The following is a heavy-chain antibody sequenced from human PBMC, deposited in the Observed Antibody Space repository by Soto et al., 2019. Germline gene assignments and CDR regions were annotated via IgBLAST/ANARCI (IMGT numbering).Heavy chain of an antibody. CDR1: GYTFSNYG. V-gene: IGHV1-18*01. J-gene: IGHJ5*02. Sequence: VASVKVSCKTPGYTFSNYGITWVRQAPGQPLEWLGWISLYSDGTNYAQKFQGRVSMTTDTSTTTAYMELRSLRSDDTAVYYCARVVPGAEAWFGPWGQGTLVTVSS. CDR2: ISLYSDGT. CDR3: ARVVPGAEAWFGP. D-gene: IGHD2-2*01.